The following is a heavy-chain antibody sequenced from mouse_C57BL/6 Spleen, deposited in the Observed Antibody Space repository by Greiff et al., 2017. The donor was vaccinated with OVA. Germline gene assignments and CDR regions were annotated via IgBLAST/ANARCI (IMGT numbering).Heavy chain of an antibody. D-gene: IGHD2-5*01. V-gene: IGHV1-54*01. CDR3: ARTGSNYVYFDY. Sequence: VKLLESGAELVRPGTSVKVSCKASGYAFTNYLIAWVKQRPGQGLEWIGEINPGSGGTNYNEKFKGKATLTADKSSSTAYMQLSSLTSEDSAVYVCARTGSNYVYFDYGGQGPTLTVSS. CDR2: INPGSGGT. CDR1: GYAFTNYL. J-gene: IGHJ2*01.